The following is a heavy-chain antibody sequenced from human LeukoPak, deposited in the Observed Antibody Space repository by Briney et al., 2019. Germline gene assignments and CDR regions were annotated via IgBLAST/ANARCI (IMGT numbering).Heavy chain of an antibody. CDR2: FYYSGST. V-gene: IGHV4-30-4*08. D-gene: IGHD6-6*01. Sequence: PSETLSLTCTVSGGSVSSGDYYWSWIRQPPGKGLEWIEYFYYSGSTYYNPSLKSRITISVDTSKNQFSLKLSSVTAADTAVYYCASSIAARVYWGQGTLVTVSS. CDR1: GGSVSSGDYY. J-gene: IGHJ4*02. CDR3: ASSIAARVY.